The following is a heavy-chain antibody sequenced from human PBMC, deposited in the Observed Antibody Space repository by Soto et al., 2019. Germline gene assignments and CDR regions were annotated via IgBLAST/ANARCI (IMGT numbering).Heavy chain of an antibody. Sequence: SETLSLTCTVSGGSISSSSYCWGWIRQPPGKGLEWIGSIYYSGSTYYNPSLKSRVTISVDTSKNQFSLKLSSVTAADTAVYYCARLFYGDYAHFDYWGQGTLVTVSS. CDR1: GGSISSSSYC. D-gene: IGHD4-17*01. J-gene: IGHJ4*02. V-gene: IGHV4-39*01. CDR3: ARLFYGDYAHFDY. CDR2: IYYSGST.